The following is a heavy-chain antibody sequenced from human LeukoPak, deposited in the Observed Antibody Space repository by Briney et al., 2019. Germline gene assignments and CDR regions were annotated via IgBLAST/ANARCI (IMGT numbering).Heavy chain of an antibody. CDR2: INHSGST. Sequence: PSETLSLTCAVYGGSFSGYYWSWIRQPPGKGLEWIGEINHSGSTNYNPSLKSRVTISVDTSKNQFSLKLSSVTAADTAVYYCARVGDYDFWSGYHYFDYWGQGTLVTVSS. D-gene: IGHD3-3*01. CDR1: GGSFSGYY. J-gene: IGHJ4*02. V-gene: IGHV4-34*01. CDR3: ARVGDYDFWSGYHYFDY.